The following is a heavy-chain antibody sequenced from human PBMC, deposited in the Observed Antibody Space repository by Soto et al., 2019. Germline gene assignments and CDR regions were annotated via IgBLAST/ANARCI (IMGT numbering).Heavy chain of an antibody. CDR3: AKGRGGSGSLTPRVDF. V-gene: IGHV3-23*01. J-gene: IGHJ4*02. D-gene: IGHD3-10*01. CDR2: ISGGGDTT. CDR1: GFTFNNYA. Sequence: EVQLLGSGGGVVQPGGSLRLSCAASGFTFNNYAMTWVRQAPGKGLEWVSAISGGGDTTSYADSVKGRFTVSRDGSKNTLYLQMSSLRAEDTALYYCAKGRGGSGSLTPRVDFWGQGTLVTVSS.